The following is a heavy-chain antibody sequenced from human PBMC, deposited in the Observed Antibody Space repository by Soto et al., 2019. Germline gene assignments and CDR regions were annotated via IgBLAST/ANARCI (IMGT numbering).Heavy chain of an antibody. CDR3: ARNGVELPVYFYITDV. V-gene: IGHV3-21*01. CDR2: MSSKRRYI. J-gene: IGHJ6*02. D-gene: IGHD1-7*01. Sequence: PGNGLGWVSSMSSKRRYIYYADSVKGRITISRDNAKNSLNRQMDSLRAEDTAVYYCARNGVELPVYFYITDVSGQGTRVTVPS.